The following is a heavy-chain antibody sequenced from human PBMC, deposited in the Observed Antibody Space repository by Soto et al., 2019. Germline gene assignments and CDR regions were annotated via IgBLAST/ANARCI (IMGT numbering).Heavy chain of an antibody. D-gene: IGHD2-15*01. V-gene: IGHV4-59*01. Sequence: NPSETLSLTCTVSGGSISSYYWSWIRQPPGKGLEWIGYIYYSGSTNYNPSLKSRVTISVDTSKNQFSLKLSSVTAADTAFYYCARALKDPIMAHHAFDLWGQGTMVTVS. J-gene: IGHJ3*01. CDR2: IYYSGST. CDR1: GGSISSYY. CDR3: ARALKDPIMAHHAFDL.